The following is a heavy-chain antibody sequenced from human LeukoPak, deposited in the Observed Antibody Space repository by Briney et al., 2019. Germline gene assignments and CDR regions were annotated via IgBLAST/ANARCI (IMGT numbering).Heavy chain of an antibody. CDR2: IYTSGST. CDR1: GGSISSGTYY. Sequence: SETLSLTCTVSGGSISSGTYYWSWIRQPAGKGLEWIGRIYTSGSTNYSPSLKSRVTMSLDTSKNQFSLKLSSVTAADTAVYYCARDNVAGGYNPIVYWGQGTLVTVSS. D-gene: IGHD5-24*01. V-gene: IGHV4-61*02. CDR3: ARDNVAGGYNPIVY. J-gene: IGHJ4*02.